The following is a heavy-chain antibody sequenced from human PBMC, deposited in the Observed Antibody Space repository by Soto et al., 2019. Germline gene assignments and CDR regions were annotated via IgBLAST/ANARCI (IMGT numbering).Heavy chain of an antibody. CDR1: GGSFSSSAYY. J-gene: IGHJ5*02. Sequence: QLLESGPGLVKPSETLSLTCTVSGGSFSSSAYYWGWIRQPPGKGLEWIGSMYSGGNTYYNPSLKSRVTVSVDTSKNHFSLKLTYVTAADTAMYYCARQPYDSTGYFYGAWGQGTLVTVSS. D-gene: IGHD3-22*01. V-gene: IGHV4-39*01. CDR2: MYSGGNT. CDR3: ARQPYDSTGYFYGA.